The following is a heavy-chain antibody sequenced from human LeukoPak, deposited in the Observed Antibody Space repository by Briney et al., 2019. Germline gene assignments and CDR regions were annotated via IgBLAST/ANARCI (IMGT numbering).Heavy chain of an antibody. J-gene: IGHJ4*02. V-gene: IGHV1-2*06. Sequence: ASVKVSCKASGYIFTSYYMHWVRQAPGQGLEWMGRFNPNIGGTNFAQKFQGRVTMTRDTSINTAYMELSRLTPDDTAVYYCARDRGAGGWECGTYWGQGTLVTVSS. CDR2: FNPNIGGT. CDR3: ARDRGAGGWECGTY. CDR1: GYIFTSYY. D-gene: IGHD1-26*01.